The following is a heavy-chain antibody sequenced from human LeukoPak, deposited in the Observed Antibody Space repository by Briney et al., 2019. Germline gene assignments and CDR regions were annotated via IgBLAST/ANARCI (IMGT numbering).Heavy chain of an antibody. CDR3: TRAGGDSWYFDY. J-gene: IGHJ4*02. V-gene: IGHV6-1*01. CDR2: TYYRSKWYN. Sequence: SQTLSLTCAISGDSVSSNSAASNWIRQSPWSGLEWLVWTYYRSKWYNDYAISVKSRITINPYTSKNQFSLQLNSVTPDDTAVYYCTRAGGDSWYFDYWGQGTLVTVSS. D-gene: IGHD2-21*02. CDR1: GDSVSSNSAA.